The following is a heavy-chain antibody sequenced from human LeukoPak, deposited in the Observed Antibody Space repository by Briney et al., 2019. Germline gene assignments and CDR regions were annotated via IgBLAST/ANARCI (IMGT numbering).Heavy chain of an antibody. CDR2: ISAYNGNT. J-gene: IGHJ4*02. CDR1: GYTFTSYG. CDR3: ARERAYYDILTGDYTFDY. Sequence: ASVKVSRKASGYTFTSYGISWVRQAPGQGLEWMGWISAYNGNTNYAQKLQGRVTMTTDTSTSTAYMELRSLRSDDTAVYYCARERAYYDILTGDYTFDYWGQGTLVTVSS. D-gene: IGHD3-9*01. V-gene: IGHV1-18*01.